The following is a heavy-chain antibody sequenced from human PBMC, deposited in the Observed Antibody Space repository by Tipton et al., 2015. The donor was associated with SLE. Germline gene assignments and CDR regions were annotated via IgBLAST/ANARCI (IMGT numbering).Heavy chain of an antibody. J-gene: IGHJ1*01. Sequence: LRLSCTVSGGPINSYYWSWVRQPPGKGLEWIGNIYYSGTTNYNTSLKSRVAISVDTSRNQFSLKVSSVTAADTAVYYCAGGGQWQALFQHWGQGTLVTVSS. CDR3: AGGGQWQALFQH. D-gene: IGHD6-19*01. CDR1: GGPINSYY. V-gene: IGHV4-59*01. CDR2: IYYSGTT.